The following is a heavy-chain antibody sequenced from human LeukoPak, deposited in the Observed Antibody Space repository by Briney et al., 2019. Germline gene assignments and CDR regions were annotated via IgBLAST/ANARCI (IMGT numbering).Heavy chain of an antibody. CDR2: IYHSGST. J-gene: IGHJ4*02. CDR1: GGSISSGGYS. Sequence: SQTLSLTCAVSGGSISSGGYSWSWIRQPPGKGLEWIGYIYHSGSTYYNPSLKSRVTISVDRSKNQFSLKLSPVTAADTAVYYCARAKQRYYFDYWGQGTLVTVSS. D-gene: IGHD6-25*01. CDR3: ARAKQRYYFDY. V-gene: IGHV4-30-2*01.